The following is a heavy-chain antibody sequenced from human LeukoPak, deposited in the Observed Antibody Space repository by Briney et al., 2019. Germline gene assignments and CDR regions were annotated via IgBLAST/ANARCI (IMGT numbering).Heavy chain of an antibody. CDR3: GKVPGSPHY. Sequence: GGSLRLSCAASGFTFSSYGMHWVRQAPGKGLEWVAVIWYDGSNKYYADSVKGRFTISRDNSKNTLYLQMNSLRAEDTAIYYCGKVPGSPHYWGQGTLVTVSS. J-gene: IGHJ4*02. CDR2: IWYDGSNK. V-gene: IGHV3-33*06. D-gene: IGHD3-10*01. CDR1: GFTFSSYG.